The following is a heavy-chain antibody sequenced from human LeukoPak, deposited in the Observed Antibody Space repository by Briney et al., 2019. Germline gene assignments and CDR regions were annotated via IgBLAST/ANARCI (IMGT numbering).Heavy chain of an antibody. CDR2: IYYGGST. CDR3: AREQGNYSFDY. CDR1: GGSVTSGIYY. V-gene: IGHV4-61*01. J-gene: IGHJ4*02. Sequence: PSETLSLTCTVSGGSVTSGIYYWSWIRQPPGKGLEWIGYIYYGGSTNYNPSLKSRVAISVDTSENQLSLKLSSVTAADTAVYYCAREQGNYSFDYWGQGTLVTVSS.